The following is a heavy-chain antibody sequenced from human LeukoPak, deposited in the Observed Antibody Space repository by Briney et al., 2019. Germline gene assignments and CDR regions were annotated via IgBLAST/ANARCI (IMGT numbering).Heavy chain of an antibody. CDR2: IYPGDSDT. Sequence: GESLKISCQGSGYSFTSYWIGWVRQMPGKGLEWMGIIYPGDSDTRYSPSFQGQVTISADKSISTAYLQWSSLKASDTAMYYCARHGNPYYYDSSGYWPSPTDYWGQGTLVTVSS. D-gene: IGHD3-22*01. CDR3: ARHGNPYYYDSSGYWPSPTDY. V-gene: IGHV5-51*01. CDR1: GYSFTSYW. J-gene: IGHJ4*02.